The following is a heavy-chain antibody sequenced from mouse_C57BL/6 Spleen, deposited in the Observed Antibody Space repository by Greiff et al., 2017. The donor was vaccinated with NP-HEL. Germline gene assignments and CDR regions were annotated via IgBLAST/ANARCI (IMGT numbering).Heavy chain of an antibody. CDR1: GYTFTSYW. V-gene: IGHV1-64*01. CDR2: IHPNSGST. J-gene: IGHJ1*03. CDR3: ARRTTVVAKGWYFDV. Sequence: VQLQQPGAELVKPGASVKLSCKASGYTFTSYWMHWVKQRPGQGLEWIGMIHPNSGSTNYNEKFKSKATLTVDKSSSTAYMQLSSLTSEDSAVYYCARRTTVVAKGWYFDVWGTGTTVTVSS. D-gene: IGHD1-1*01.